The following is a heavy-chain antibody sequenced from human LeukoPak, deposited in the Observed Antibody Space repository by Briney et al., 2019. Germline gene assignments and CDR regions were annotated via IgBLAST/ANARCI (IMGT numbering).Heavy chain of an antibody. Sequence: GGSLRLSCAASGFTFSSYAMSWVRQAPGKGLEYMPAIRSSGDDTLYADSVKGRYTISRDNFKNTLYLQMNSLRAEDTAVYYCAKGQTWASVYFDSWGQGTLVTVSS. CDR3: AKGQTWASVYFDS. V-gene: IGHV3-23*01. D-gene: IGHD7-27*01. CDR1: GFTFSSYA. J-gene: IGHJ4*02. CDR2: IRSSGDDT.